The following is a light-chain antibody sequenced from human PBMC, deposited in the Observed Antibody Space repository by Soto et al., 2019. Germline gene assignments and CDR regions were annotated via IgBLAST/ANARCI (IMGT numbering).Light chain of an antibody. CDR1: SGDVGGYNR. Sequence: QSVLTQPPSVSGSPGQSVTISCTGTSGDVGGYNRVSWYQQPPGKAPKLLIYDVSNRPSGGSTRFSGSKSGNTAPLTISGLQAEDEADYYCTSYATGSAYVFGPGTKVTVL. J-gene: IGLJ1*01. V-gene: IGLV2-18*02. CDR2: DVS. CDR3: TSYATGSAYV.